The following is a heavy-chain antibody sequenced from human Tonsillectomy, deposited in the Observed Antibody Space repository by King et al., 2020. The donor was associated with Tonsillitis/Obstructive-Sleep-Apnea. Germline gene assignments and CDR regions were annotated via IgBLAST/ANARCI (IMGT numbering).Heavy chain of an antibody. CDR1: GFPLSFYR. CDR2: ISFDGSNK. J-gene: IGHJ1*01. CDR3: AKEEGYCSGGSCYSAYFQH. D-gene: IGHD2-15*01. Sequence: VQLVESGGGVVQPGRSLRLSCAASGFPLSFYRMHWVRQAPGKGLEWVAVISFDGSNKYYTDSVKGRFTISRDNSKNTLYLQMNSLRAEDTAVYYCAKEEGYCSGGSCYSAYFQHWGQGTLVTVSS. V-gene: IGHV3-30*18.